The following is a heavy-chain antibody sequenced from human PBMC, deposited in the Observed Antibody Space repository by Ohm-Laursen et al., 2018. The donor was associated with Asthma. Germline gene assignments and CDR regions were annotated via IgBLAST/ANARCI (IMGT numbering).Heavy chain of an antibody. CDR3: AYEFGGSGDY. CDR2: INGDGGIK. D-gene: IGHD3-10*01. CDR1: GFTFGDYA. Sequence: SLRLSCAASGFTFGDYAMSWVRQAPGKGLVWVSRINGDGGIKSYAASVKGRFTISRDDAKNTVYLQMNSLRVDDTAVYYCAYEFGGSGDYWGQGTLVTVSS. J-gene: IGHJ4*02. V-gene: IGHV3-74*01.